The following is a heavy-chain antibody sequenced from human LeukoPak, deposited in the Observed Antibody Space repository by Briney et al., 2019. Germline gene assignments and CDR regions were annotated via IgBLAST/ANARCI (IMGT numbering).Heavy chain of an antibody. D-gene: IGHD3-22*01. CDR2: ISSSGSTI. CDR1: GFTFSDYY. Sequence: GGSLRLSCAASGFTFSDYYMSWIRQAPGKGLEWVSYISSSGSTIYYADSVKGRFTISRDNAKNSLYLQMNSLRAEDTAVYYCARDHYYDSSGYHIDYWGQGTLVTVSS. J-gene: IGHJ4*02. CDR3: ARDHYYDSSGYHIDY. V-gene: IGHV3-11*01.